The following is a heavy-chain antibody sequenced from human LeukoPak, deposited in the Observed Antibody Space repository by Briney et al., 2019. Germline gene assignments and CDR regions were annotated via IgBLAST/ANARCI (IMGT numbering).Heavy chain of an antibody. Sequence: GGSLRLSCAASGFTFSSYAMSWVRQAPGKGLEWVSAISGSGGSTYYADSVKGRFTISRDNAKNSLYLQMNSLRAEDTALYYCAKDMGTLAYCGGDCYTVDYWGQGTLVTVSS. CDR3: AKDMGTLAYCGGDCYTVDY. J-gene: IGHJ4*02. CDR2: ISGSGGST. CDR1: GFTFSSYA. D-gene: IGHD2-21*01. V-gene: IGHV3-23*01.